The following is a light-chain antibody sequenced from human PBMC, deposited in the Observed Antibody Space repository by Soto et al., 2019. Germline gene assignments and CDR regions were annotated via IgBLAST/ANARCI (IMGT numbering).Light chain of an antibody. CDR1: PSLSIS. J-gene: IGKJ4*01. V-gene: IGKV3-11*01. CDR2: DAS. CDR3: QQRSSWPLT. Sequence: EIVLTQSPATLSLSPGETATLSCRASPSLSISLAWYQQKPGQTPRLLIYDASNRATGIPARFSGSGSGTDFTLTVSNLEPEDFAVYYCQQRSSWPLTFGGGTKVEIK.